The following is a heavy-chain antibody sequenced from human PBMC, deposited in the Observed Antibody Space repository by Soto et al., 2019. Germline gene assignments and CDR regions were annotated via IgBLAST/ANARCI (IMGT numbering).Heavy chain of an antibody. V-gene: IGHV3-43*01. J-gene: IGHJ6*02. CDR1: GFTFYDYT. CDR2: ISWDGGST. Sequence: GGSLRLSCAASGFTFYDYTMHWVRQAPGKGLEWVSLISWDGGSTYYADSVKGRFTISRDNSKNSLYLQMNSLRTEDTALYYCAKDLYSSGWYPDYYGMDVWGQGTTVTVSS. CDR3: AKDLYSSGWYPDYYGMDV. D-gene: IGHD6-19*01.